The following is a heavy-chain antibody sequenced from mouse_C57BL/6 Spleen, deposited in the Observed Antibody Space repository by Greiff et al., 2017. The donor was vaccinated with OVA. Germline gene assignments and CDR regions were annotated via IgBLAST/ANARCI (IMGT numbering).Heavy chain of an antibody. J-gene: IGHJ3*01. CDR3: ARPSYDYVFAY. D-gene: IGHD2-4*01. CDR2: IDPSDSYT. Sequence: QVQLQQSGAELVMPGASVKLSCKASGYTFTSYWMHWVKQRPGQGLEWIGEIDPSDSYTNYNQKFKGKSTLTVDKSSSTAYMQLSSLTSEDSAVYYCARPSYDYVFAYWGQGTLVTVSA. V-gene: IGHV1-69*01. CDR1: GYTFTSYW.